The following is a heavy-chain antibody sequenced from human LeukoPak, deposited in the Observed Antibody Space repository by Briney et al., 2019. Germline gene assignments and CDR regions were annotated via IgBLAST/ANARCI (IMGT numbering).Heavy chain of an antibody. V-gene: IGHV1-69*13. CDR1: GGTFSSYA. CDR3: ARAQVVAATPVSQYYFDY. D-gene: IGHD2-15*01. Sequence: SVKVSCKASGGTFSSYAISCVRQAPGQGLEWMGGIIPIFGTANYAQKFQGRITITADEYKRAAYMELSSLRSEDTAVYYCARAQVVAATPVSQYYFDYWGQGTLVTVSS. CDR2: IIPIFGTA. J-gene: IGHJ4*02.